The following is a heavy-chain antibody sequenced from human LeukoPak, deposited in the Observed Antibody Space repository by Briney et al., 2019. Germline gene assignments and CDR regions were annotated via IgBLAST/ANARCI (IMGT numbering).Heavy chain of an antibody. Sequence: GGSLRLSCAASGFTFSSYAMHWVRQAPGKGLEWVAVISYDGSNKYYAGSVKGRFTISRHNSKNTLYLQMNSLRAEDTAVYYCARMVLDSFYTDYWGQGTLVTVCS. J-gene: IGHJ4*02. CDR1: GFTFSSYA. D-gene: IGHD3/OR15-3a*01. V-gene: IGHV3-30-3*01. CDR3: ARMVLDSFYTDY. CDR2: ISYDGSNK.